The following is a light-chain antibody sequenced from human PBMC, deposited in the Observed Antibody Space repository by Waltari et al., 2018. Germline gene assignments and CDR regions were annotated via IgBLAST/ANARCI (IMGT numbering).Light chain of an antibody. CDR1: QRVSIW. Sequence: DIQLTHSPSTLSASVGDSVTITCRASQRVSIWLAWYQQQPGKAPNLLIYKASTLKSGVPSRFSGSGSGTEFTLTISSLQPDDFATYYCQQYDTYSYTFGQGTRLEIK. CDR3: QQYDTYSYT. CDR2: KAS. V-gene: IGKV1-5*03. J-gene: IGKJ2*01.